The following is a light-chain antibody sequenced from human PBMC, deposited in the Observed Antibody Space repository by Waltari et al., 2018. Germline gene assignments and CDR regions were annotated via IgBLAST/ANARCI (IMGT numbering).Light chain of an antibody. CDR1: QSVGRS. V-gene: IGKV3-20*01. J-gene: IGKJ1*01. CDR3: QHYVRLPAT. Sequence: EIVLTQSPGTLSLSPGERATLACRASQSVGRSLAWYQQKPGPAPRLLIYDASRRATGIPDRFSGSVSGTDFSLTISRLEPEDFAVYDCQHYVRLPATFGQGTKVEI. CDR2: DAS.